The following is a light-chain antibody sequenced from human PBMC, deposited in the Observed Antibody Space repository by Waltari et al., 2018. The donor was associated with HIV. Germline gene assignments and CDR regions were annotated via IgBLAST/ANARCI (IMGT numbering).Light chain of an antibody. V-gene: IGLV1-40*01. CDR3: QSYDSSLRASV. CDR1: RSNIGAGYV. J-gene: IGLJ2*01. CDR2: SDI. Sequence: QSALTQPPSVSGAPGQRVTISCTGTRSNIGAGYVVHWYQHLPGTAPKPLVYSDINRPSGVPDRFSGSKSGTSASLVITGLQAEDEADYYCQSYDSSLRASVFGGGTKLTVL.